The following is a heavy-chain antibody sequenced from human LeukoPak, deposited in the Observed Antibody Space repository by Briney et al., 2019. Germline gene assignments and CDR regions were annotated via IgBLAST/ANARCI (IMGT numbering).Heavy chain of an antibody. Sequence: GGSLRLSCAASGFTFSSYATSWVRQAPGKGLEWVSAISGSGGSTYFADSVKGRFTISRDNSKNTLYLQMNSLRAEDTAVYYCAKDRSLFHCSGGSCYSAEVDYYYGMDVWGQGTTVTVSS. CDR2: ISGSGGST. V-gene: IGHV3-23*01. CDR3: AKDRSLFHCSGGSCYSAEVDYYYGMDV. J-gene: IGHJ6*02. CDR1: GFTFSSYA. D-gene: IGHD2-15*01.